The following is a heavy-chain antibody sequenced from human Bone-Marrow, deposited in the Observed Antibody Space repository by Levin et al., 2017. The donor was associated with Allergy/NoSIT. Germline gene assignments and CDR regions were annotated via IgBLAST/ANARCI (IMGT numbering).Heavy chain of an antibody. Sequence: GGSLRLSCAASEFTFSSYWIHWVRQSPGKGLVWVSRINTDGSSTSYADSVKGRFTISRDNAKNTVVMQMNSLRAEDTAVYYCTRATWTAFDIWGQGTMVIVSS. D-gene: IGHD2/OR15-2a*01. CDR2: INTDGSST. CDR1: EFTFSSYW. V-gene: IGHV3-74*01. J-gene: IGHJ3*02. CDR3: TRATWTAFDI.